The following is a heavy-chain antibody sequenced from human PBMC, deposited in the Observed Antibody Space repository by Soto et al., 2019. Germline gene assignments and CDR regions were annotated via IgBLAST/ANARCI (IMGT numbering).Heavy chain of an antibody. CDR1: GGTFSSDS. D-gene: IGHD1-26*01. Sequence: QVQLVQSGAEVKKPGSSVKVSCKASGGTFSSDSINWVRQAPGQGLEWMGEIIPIFGTAKYAQKFQGRVTITADESTSTAYMELSSLRSEDTAVYYCARDGGRHSGGIDYWGQGTLVTVSS. CDR3: ARDGGRHSGGIDY. J-gene: IGHJ4*02. CDR2: IIPIFGTA. V-gene: IGHV1-69*01.